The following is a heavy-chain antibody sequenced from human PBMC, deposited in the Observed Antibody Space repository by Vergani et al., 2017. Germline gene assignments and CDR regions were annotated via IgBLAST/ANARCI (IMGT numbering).Heavy chain of an antibody. CDR2: MYHSGST. J-gene: IGHJ4*02. CDR3: GRVADFYGMGSRLLVL. Sequence: QVRLQESGPGLVKPSETLSLTCSVSGGSMSGYYWSWIRQPPGKELEWIGYMYHSGSTNYNPSLETRVTISGDTSKNQFSLKLNSVTAADTAVYYCGRVADFYGMGSRLLVLWGQGSLVTVSS. CDR1: GGSMSGYY. V-gene: IGHV4-59*01. D-gene: IGHD3-10*01.